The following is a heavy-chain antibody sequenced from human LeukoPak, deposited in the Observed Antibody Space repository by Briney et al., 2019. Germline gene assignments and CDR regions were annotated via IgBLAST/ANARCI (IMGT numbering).Heavy chain of an antibody. J-gene: IGHJ4*02. CDR2: INPNSGGT. CDR3: ARDPSTYEEQLAFDY. D-gene: IGHD3-3*01. V-gene: IGHV1-2*02. Sequence: ASVKVSCKASGYTFTDYYMHWVRQASGQGLEWMGWINPNSGGTNYAQKFQGRVTMTRDTSINTAYMELSRLRSDDTAVYYCARDPSTYEEQLAFDYWGQGTLVTVSS. CDR1: GYTFTDYY.